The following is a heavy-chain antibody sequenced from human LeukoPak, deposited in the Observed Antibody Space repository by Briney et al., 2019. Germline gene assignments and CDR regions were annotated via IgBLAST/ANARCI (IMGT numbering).Heavy chain of an antibody. V-gene: IGHV3-7*02. J-gene: IGHJ4*02. CDR2: INQDGSEK. Sequence: AVTLRLSCAASRFTFSSNWMIWLRQAPGKGLEWVANINQDGSEKYYVDSVKGRFTISRDNAKSSLALQMNSLRAEDTAVYYCAKNGEEFDYWGQGTLVTVFS. CDR3: AKNGEEFDY. CDR1: RFTFSSNW. D-gene: IGHD4-17*01.